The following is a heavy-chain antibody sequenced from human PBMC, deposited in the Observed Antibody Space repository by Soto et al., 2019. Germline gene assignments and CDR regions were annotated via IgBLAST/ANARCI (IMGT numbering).Heavy chain of an antibody. Sequence: GGSLRLSCAASGFTFSSYDRHWVRQATGKGLEWVSAIGTAGDTYYPGSVKGRFTISRENAKNSLYLQMNSLRAGDTAVYYCARSWGLGYCSSTSCYAFDIWGQGTMVTVSS. V-gene: IGHV3-13*01. J-gene: IGHJ3*02. D-gene: IGHD2-2*01. CDR1: GFTFSSYD. CDR2: IGTAGDT. CDR3: ARSWGLGYCSSTSCYAFDI.